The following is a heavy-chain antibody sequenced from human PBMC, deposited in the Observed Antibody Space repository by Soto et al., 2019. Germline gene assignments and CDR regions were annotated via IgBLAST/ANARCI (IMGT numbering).Heavy chain of an antibody. CDR2: IYYSGST. V-gene: IGHV4-59*01. J-gene: IGHJ4*02. Sequence: SETLSLTCTVSGGSISSYYWSWIRQPPGKGLEWIGYIYYSGSTNYNPSLKSRVTISVDTSKNQFSLKLSSVTAADTAVYYCARTHNYYDSSPFDYWGQGTLVTVSS. CDR3: ARTHNYYDSSPFDY. CDR1: GGSISSYY. D-gene: IGHD3-22*01.